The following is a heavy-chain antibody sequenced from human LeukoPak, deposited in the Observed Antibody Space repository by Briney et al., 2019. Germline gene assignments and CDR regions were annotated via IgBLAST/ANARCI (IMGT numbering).Heavy chain of an antibody. CDR2: IYYSGST. V-gene: IGHV4-59*01. D-gene: IGHD3-10*01. CDR3: AREVFDGSGGDPGDYYYYMDV. Sequence: SETLSLTCTVSGGSISSYYWSWIRQPPGKGLEWIGYIYYSGSTNYNPSLKSRVTISVDTSKNQFSLKLSSVTAADTAVYYCAREVFDGSGGDPGDYYYYMDVWGKGTTVTVSS. CDR1: GGSISSYY. J-gene: IGHJ6*03.